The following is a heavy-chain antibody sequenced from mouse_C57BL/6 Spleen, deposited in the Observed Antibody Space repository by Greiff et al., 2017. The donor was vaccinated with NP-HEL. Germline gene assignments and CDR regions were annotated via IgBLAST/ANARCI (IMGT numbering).Heavy chain of an antibody. Sequence: QVQLQQSGAELVKPGASVKISCKASGYAFGSYWMNWVKQRPGKGLEWIGQIYPGDGDTNYNGKFKGKATLTADKSSSTAYMQLNSLTSEDSAVYFCARSPYDYDQAWFAYWGQGTLVTVSA. CDR3: ARSPYDYDQAWFAY. J-gene: IGHJ3*01. D-gene: IGHD2-4*01. CDR1: GYAFGSYW. CDR2: IYPGDGDT. V-gene: IGHV1-80*01.